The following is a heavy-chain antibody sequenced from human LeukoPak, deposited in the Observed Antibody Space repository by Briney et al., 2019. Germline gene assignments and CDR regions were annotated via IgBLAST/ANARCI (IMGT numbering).Heavy chain of an antibody. CDR1: GFTVSSNY. Sequence: GGSLTLSCSASGFTVSSNYMIWLGPAPGQELEWLSVIYGGGSTYSAESVKGRFTISRDNSKNTLYLQMNSLRAEDTAVYYCARDHGSSGYHYWGQGTLVTVSS. V-gene: IGHV3-66*01. CDR3: ARDHGSSGYHY. J-gene: IGHJ4*02. D-gene: IGHD3-22*01. CDR2: IYGGGST.